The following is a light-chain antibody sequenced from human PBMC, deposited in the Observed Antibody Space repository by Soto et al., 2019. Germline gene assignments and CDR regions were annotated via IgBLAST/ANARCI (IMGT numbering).Light chain of an antibody. J-gene: IGKJ2*01. CDR3: LQSYSTRWT. CDR2: AAT. Sequence: DIQMTQSPSSLSASVGDRVTITCRASQSISSFVNWYQQKPGKVPKLLIYAATSLHSGVPSRFSGSGSGTDFTLTISSLQSEDFATYYCLQSYSTRWTFGQGTKLEIK. CDR1: QSISSF. V-gene: IGKV1-39*01.